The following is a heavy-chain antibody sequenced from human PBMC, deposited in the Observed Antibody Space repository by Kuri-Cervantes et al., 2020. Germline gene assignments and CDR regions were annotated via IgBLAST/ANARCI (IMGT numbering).Heavy chain of an antibody. CDR2: ISYDGSNK. CDR1: GFTFSSYG. J-gene: IGHJ6*02. Sequence: GGSLRLSCAASGFTFSSYGMHWVRQAPGKGLEWVAVISYDGSNKYYADSVKGRFTISRDNSKSTLYLQMNSLRAEDTAVYYCAKEAGPYDRWYYGMDVWGQGTMVTVSS. D-gene: IGHD5-12*01. V-gene: IGHV3-30*18. CDR3: AKEAGPYDRWYYGMDV.